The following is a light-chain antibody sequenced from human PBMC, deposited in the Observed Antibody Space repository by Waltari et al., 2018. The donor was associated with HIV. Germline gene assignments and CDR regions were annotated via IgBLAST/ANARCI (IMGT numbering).Light chain of an antibody. CDR3: AAWDDSLHGYV. CDR2: INN. CDR1: SSNIGSNP. Sequence: QSVLTQPPSASGTPGQRVTISCSGSSSNIGSNPINWYQQLPGTAPKLLIYINNPWPSGFPDRFSGSKSGTSASLAISGLQSEDEADYYCAAWDDSLHGYVFGSGTKVTVL. J-gene: IGLJ1*01. V-gene: IGLV1-44*01.